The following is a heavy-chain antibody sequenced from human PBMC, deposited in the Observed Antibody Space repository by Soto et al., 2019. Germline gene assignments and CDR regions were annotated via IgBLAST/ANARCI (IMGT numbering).Heavy chain of an antibody. CDR1: GYTFTSYD. D-gene: IGHD2-2*01. CDR3: ARPHCSSTSCYSHYYYGMDV. Sequence: QVQLVQSGAEVKKPGASVKVSCKASGYTFTSYDINWVRQATGQGLEWMGWMIPNSGNTGYAQKFQGRVTMTRNTSISTAYMELSSLRSEDTAVYYCARPHCSSTSCYSHYYYGMDVWGQGTTVTVSS. V-gene: IGHV1-8*01. CDR2: MIPNSGNT. J-gene: IGHJ6*02.